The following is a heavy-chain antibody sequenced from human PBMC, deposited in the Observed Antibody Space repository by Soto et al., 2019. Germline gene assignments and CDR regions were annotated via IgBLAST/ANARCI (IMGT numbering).Heavy chain of an antibody. V-gene: IGHV4-39*01. CDR1: GGSISSSSYY. J-gene: IGHJ3*02. D-gene: IGHD3-22*01. Sequence: LSLTCTVSGGSISSSSYYWGWIRQPPGKGLEWIGSIYYSGSTYYNPSLKSRVTISVDTSKNQFSLKLSSVTAADTAVYYCARPLDSSGYYPAAFDIWGQGTMVTVSS. CDR3: ARPLDSSGYYPAAFDI. CDR2: IYYSGST.